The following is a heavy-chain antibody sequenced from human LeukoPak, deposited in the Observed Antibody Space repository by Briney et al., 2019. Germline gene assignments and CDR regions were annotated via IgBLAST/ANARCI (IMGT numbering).Heavy chain of an antibody. V-gene: IGHV4-39*01. CDR1: GVSVSSTTYN. J-gene: IGHJ3*02. D-gene: IGHD4-23*01. Sequence: SETLSLTCTVSGVSVSSTTYNWGWIRQAPGKGLERIGSLSYNGNTYYNPSLKSRVTISTDTSKNQFSLNLISVTAADTGVYYCAKTPMASMRLTFDIWGQGTMVTVFS. CDR2: LSYNGNT. CDR3: AKTPMASMRLTFDI.